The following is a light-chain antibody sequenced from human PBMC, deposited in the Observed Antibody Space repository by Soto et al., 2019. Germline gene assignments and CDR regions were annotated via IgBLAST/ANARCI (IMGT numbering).Light chain of an antibody. CDR1: QSVTNF. CDR3: QQRINWPLT. V-gene: IGKV3-11*01. Sequence: EIVLTQSPATLSLSPGERATLSCRASQSVTNFLAWYQQRPGQAPRLLIYDASKRATGIPGRFSGSGSGTGFTLTIANLEPEDFAVYYCQQRINWPLTFGGGTKVEIQ. CDR2: DAS. J-gene: IGKJ4*01.